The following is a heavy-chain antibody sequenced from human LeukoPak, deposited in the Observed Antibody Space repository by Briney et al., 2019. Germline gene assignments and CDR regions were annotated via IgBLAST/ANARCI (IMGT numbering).Heavy chain of an antibody. D-gene: IGHD6-13*01. CDR3: SGHGSSSY. V-gene: IGHV3-23*01. J-gene: IGHJ4*02. Sequence: GGSLRLSCVASGFTVSNNGLSWFRQAPGKRLEWVSDISGVGYTYYAESVKGRFTISRDNSKHTPYLQMNSLRAEDTALYYASGHGSSSYWGQGTLVAVSS. CDR1: GFTVSNNG. CDR2: ISGVGYT.